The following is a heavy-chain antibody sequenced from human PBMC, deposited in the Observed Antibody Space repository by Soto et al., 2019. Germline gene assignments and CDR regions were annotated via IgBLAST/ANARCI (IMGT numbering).Heavy chain of an antibody. J-gene: IGHJ2*01. V-gene: IGHV1-3*01. Sequence: ASVKVSCKASGYTFTSYAMDWVSQAPGQRLEWMGWINAGNGNTKYSQKFQGRVTITRDTSASTAYMELSSLRSEDTAVYYCARGGSLYWYFDLWGRGTLVTVSS. CDR3: ARGGSLYWYFDL. D-gene: IGHD1-26*01. CDR1: GYTFTSYA. CDR2: INAGNGNT.